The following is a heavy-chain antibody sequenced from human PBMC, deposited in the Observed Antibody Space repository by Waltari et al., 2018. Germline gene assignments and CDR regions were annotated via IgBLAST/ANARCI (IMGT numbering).Heavy chain of an antibody. CDR1: GGSSPGYY. Sequence: QVQLQQWGAGLLKPPAPLSLTCAVYGGSSPGYYWSWFRQPPGKGLEWIGDINHSGTTNYNPSFKSRVTISLDTSKKQFSLRLSSVTAADTAVYFCARHCPVEMIIRTRWLDPWGQGTLVTVSS. D-gene: IGHD3-10*01. J-gene: IGHJ5*02. CDR3: ARHCPVEMIIRTRWLDP. CDR2: INHSGTT. V-gene: IGHV4-34*01.